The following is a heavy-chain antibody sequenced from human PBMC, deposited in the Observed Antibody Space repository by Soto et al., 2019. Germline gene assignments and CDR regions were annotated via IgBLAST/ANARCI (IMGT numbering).Heavy chain of an antibody. CDR2: ISAYNGST. CDR1: GYTFTSYG. J-gene: IGHJ5*02. V-gene: IGHV1-18*01. Sequence: QVQLVQSGAEVKKPGASVKVSCKASGYTFTSYGISWVRQAPGQGLEWMGWISAYNGSTNYAQKLQGRVTMTTDTATSTADMALRSLTSGDTAVCYCARSSGSAYWFDPWGQGPLVTVSS. D-gene: IGHD6-6*01. CDR3: ARSSGSAYWFDP.